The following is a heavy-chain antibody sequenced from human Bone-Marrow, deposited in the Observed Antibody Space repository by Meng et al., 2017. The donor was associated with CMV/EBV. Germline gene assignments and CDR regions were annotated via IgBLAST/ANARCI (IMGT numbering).Heavy chain of an antibody. CDR2: IYYSGST. CDR3: ARDSGSLEGDATNFVD. J-gene: IGHJ4*02. CDR1: GGSVSSGSYY. V-gene: IGHV4-61*01. D-gene: IGHD1-26*01. Sequence: GSLRLSCTVSGGSVSSGSYYWSWIRQPPGKGLEWIGYIYYSGSTNYNPSLKSRVTISVDTSKNQFSLKLSSVTAADTAVYYCARDSGSLEGDATNFVDWGQGKRVNGAS.